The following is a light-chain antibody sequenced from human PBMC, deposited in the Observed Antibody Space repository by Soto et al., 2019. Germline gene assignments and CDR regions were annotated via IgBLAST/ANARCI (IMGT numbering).Light chain of an antibody. CDR1: TSTVATYDL. Sequence: QSVLTQPASVSGSPGQSISISCTGTTSTVATYDLVSWYQQHPGKAPRLLIYEATKRHSGTSNLFSGSKSGNTASLTISGLQSEDEADYYCSSFAVSVAGYVMFSGWTMLT. CDR3: SSFAVSVAGYVM. V-gene: IGLV2-23*01. J-gene: IGLJ3*02. CDR2: EAT.